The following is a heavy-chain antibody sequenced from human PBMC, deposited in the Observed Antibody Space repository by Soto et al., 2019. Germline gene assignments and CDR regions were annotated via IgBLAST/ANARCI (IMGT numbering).Heavy chain of an antibody. D-gene: IGHD2-15*01. CDR3: ARDGWSCSGGSCSGWFDP. CDR2: ISAYNGNT. V-gene: IGHV1-18*01. J-gene: IGHJ5*02. CDR1: GYTFTGYG. Sequence: ASVKVSCKASGYTFTGYGISWVRQAPGQGLEWMGWISAYNGNTNYAQKLQGRVTMTTDTSTSTAYMELRSLRSDDTAVYYCARDGWSCSGGSCSGWFDPWGQGTLVTVS.